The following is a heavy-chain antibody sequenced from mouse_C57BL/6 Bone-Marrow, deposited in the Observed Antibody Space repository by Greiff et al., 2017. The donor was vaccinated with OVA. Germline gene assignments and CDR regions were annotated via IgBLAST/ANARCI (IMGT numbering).Heavy chain of an antibody. V-gene: IGHV1-18*01. Sequence: EVQLQQSGPELVKPGASVKIPCKASGYTFTDYNMDWVKQSHGKSLEWIGDINPNNGGTIYNQKFKGKATLTVDKSSSTAYMELRSLTSEDTAVYYCARSPITTYYYAMDYWGQGTSVTVSS. D-gene: IGHD1-1*01. J-gene: IGHJ4*01. CDR3: ARSPITTYYYAMDY. CDR2: INPNNGGT. CDR1: GYTFTDYN.